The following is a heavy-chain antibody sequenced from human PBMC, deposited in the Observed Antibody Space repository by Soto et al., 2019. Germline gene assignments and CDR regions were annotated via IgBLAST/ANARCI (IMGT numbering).Heavy chain of an antibody. CDR3: ARVFRSGDFDY. CDR1: GGSISSGGYS. Sequence: TSETLSLTCAVSGGSISSGGYSWSWIRQPPGKGLEWIGYIYHSGSTYYNPSLKSRVTISVDRSKNQFSLKLSSVTAADTAVYYCARVFRSGDFDYWGQGTLVTVSS. V-gene: IGHV4-30-2*01. J-gene: IGHJ4*02. CDR2: IYHSGST. D-gene: IGHD3-3*01.